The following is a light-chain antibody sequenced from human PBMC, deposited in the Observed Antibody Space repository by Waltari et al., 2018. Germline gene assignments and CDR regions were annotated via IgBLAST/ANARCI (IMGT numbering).Light chain of an antibody. CDR2: DVS. CDR3: ASYISSSTLEL. Sequence: QSALTQPASVSGSPGQSIPISCPGTSSDVGGNNYFSWYQQHPGKAPKLMIYDVSNRPSGVSNRFSGSKSGNTASLTISGLQAEDEADYYCASYISSSTLELFGGGTSLTVL. V-gene: IGLV2-14*03. CDR1: SSDVGGNNY. J-gene: IGLJ2*01.